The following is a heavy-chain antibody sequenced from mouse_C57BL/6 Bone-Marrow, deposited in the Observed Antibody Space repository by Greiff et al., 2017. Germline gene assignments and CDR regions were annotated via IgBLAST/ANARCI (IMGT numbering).Heavy chain of an antibody. CDR1: GYTFTDYN. D-gene: IGHD2-4*01. V-gene: IGHV1-18*01. Sequence: VQLQQSGPELVKPGASVKIPCKASGYTFTDYNMDWVKQSHGKSLEWIGDINPNNGGTIYNQKFKGKATLTVDKSSSTAYMELRSLTSEDTAVYYCARSTYDYDGVDYWGQGTTLTVSS. CDR2: INPNNGGT. CDR3: ARSTYDYDGVDY. J-gene: IGHJ2*01.